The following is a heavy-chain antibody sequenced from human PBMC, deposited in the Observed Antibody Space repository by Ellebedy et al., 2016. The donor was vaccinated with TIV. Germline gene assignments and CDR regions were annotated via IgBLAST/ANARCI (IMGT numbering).Heavy chain of an antibody. CDR1: GLAFGQFW. CDR2: IKQDGSDQ. Sequence: GGSLRLSCKVSGLAFGQFWMNWVRQAPGGRLEWVANIKQDGSDQHYVDSVKGRFVVSRDNTKNSLYLQMNSLRAEDTGVYYCARALWGPQYYDYSGFLDYWGQGVLVTVSS. CDR3: ARALWGPQYYDYSGFLDY. D-gene: IGHD3-9*01. V-gene: IGHV3-7*01. J-gene: IGHJ4*02.